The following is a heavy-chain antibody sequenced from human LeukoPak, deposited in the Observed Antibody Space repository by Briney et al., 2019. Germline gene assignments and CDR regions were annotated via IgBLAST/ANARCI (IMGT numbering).Heavy chain of an antibody. D-gene: IGHD2-15*01. CDR1: GFTFSSYS. Sequence: GGSLRLSCAASGFTFSSYSMNWVRQAPGKGLEWVSSISSSSSYIYYADSVKGRFTISRDNAKNSLYLQMNSLRAEDTAVYYCARAVVVVAATAYYYYMDVWGKGTTVTVSS. CDR2: ISSSSSYI. J-gene: IGHJ6*03. V-gene: IGHV3-21*01. CDR3: ARAVVVVAATAYYYYMDV.